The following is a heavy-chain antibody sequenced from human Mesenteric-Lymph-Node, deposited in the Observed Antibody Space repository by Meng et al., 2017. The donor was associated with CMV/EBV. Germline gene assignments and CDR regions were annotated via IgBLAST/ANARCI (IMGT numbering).Heavy chain of an antibody. CDR1: GFSVSSNY. CDR2: IYTGGST. D-gene: IGHD3-10*01. CDR3: AREGPPYGSDL. V-gene: IGHV3-53*01. J-gene: IGHJ5*02. Sequence: LSCVASGFSVSSNYMTWVRQAPGKGLEWVSVIYTGGSTYYADSVKGRFTISRDNSKNTLYLQMNSLRAEDTAVYYCAREGPPYGSDLWGQGTLVTVSS.